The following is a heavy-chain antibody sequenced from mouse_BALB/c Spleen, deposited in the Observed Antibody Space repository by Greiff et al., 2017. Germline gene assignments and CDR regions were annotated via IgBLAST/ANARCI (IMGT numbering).Heavy chain of an antibody. CDR2: ISYSGST. D-gene: IGHD4-1*01. V-gene: IGHV3-2*02. J-gene: IGHJ2*01. CDR1: GYSITSDYA. CDR3: ARGTGNYFDY. Sequence: EVKLQESGPGLVKPSQSLSLTCTVTGYSITSDYAWNWIRQFPGNKLEWMGYISYSGSTSYNPSLKSRISITRDTSKNQFFLQLNSVTTEDTATYYCARGTGNYFDYWGQGTTLTVSS.